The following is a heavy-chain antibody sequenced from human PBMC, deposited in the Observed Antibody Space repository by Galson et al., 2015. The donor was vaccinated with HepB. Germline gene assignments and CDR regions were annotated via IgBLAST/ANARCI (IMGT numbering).Heavy chain of an antibody. CDR3: ASGSYYYGSGSSRAPFDY. D-gene: IGHD3-10*01. CDR1: GYTFTSYA. Sequence: SVKVSCKASGYTFTSYAMHWVHQAPGQRLEWMGWINAGNGNTKYSQKFQGRVTITRDTSASTAYMELSSLRSEDTAVYYCASGSYYYGSGSSRAPFDYWGQGTLVTVSS. CDR2: INAGNGNT. J-gene: IGHJ4*02. V-gene: IGHV1-3*01.